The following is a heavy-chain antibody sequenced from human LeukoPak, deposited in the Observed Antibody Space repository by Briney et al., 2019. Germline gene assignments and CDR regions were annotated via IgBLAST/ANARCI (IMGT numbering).Heavy chain of an antibody. D-gene: IGHD2-8*02. J-gene: IGHJ6*02. CDR1: GFSLSNTRVG. V-gene: IGHV2-26*01. Sequence: SGPVLVKPTETLTXTCTVSGFSLSNTRVGVSWIRQLPWKALEWLAHIFSNDEKSYSTSLKSRHTISKDTSNSQVVLTMTNMDPVDTATYYCARVGTGGYYPYYYYYGLDVWGQGTTVTVSS. CDR2: IFSNDEK. CDR3: ARVGTGGYYPYYYYYGLDV.